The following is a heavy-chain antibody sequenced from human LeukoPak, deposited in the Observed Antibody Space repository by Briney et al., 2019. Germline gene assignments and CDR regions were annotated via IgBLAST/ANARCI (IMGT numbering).Heavy chain of an antibody. V-gene: IGHV4-59*01. D-gene: IGHD6-13*01. CDR3: ARHRWSNDY. Sequence: PSETLSLTCTVSGGSITPYYWTWIPQPPGKGLEWIGYIYYSGSTNYNPSLKSRVTISVDTSKNQFSLKLSSVTAADTAVYYCARHRWSNDYWGQGTLVTVSS. J-gene: IGHJ4*02. CDR2: IYYSGST. CDR1: GGSITPYY.